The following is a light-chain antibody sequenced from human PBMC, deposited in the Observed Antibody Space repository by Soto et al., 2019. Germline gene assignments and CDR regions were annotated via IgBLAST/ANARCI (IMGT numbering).Light chain of an antibody. V-gene: IGLV2-14*01. CDR2: EVS. CDR3: SSYTSASTLYV. Sequence: QSVLTQPASVSGSPGQSITISCAGTSSDVGGYKYVSWYQQNPGKAPKLIIYEVSSRPSGVSNRFSGSKSGNTASLTISGLQAEDEGDYYCSSYTSASTLYVFGSGTKVTVL. J-gene: IGLJ1*01. CDR1: SSDVGGYKY.